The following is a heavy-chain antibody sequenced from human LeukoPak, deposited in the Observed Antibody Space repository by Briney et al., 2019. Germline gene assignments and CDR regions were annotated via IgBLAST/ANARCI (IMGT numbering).Heavy chain of an antibody. J-gene: IGHJ4*02. CDR3: ARGQQPPDVFFDY. CDR1: GFTFSGYW. CDR2: IKQDGSEK. D-gene: IGHD6-13*01. Sequence: GGSLRLSCAASGFTFSGYWMSWVRQAPGKGLEWVANIKQDGSEKYYVDSVKGRFTISRDNAKNSLYLQMNSLRAEDTAVYYCARGQQPPDVFFDYWGQGTLVTVSS. V-gene: IGHV3-7*01.